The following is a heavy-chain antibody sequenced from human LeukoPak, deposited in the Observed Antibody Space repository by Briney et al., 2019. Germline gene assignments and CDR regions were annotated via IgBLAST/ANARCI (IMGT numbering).Heavy chain of an antibody. Sequence: GGSLRLSCAASGFTVSSNYMSWVRQAPGKGLEWISYISRGGSTIYYADSVKGRFTISRDNAKKSLYLDMNSLRAEDTAVYYCARDDLGTSYFYYGMDVWGQGTTVTVSS. CDR2: ISRGGSTI. D-gene: IGHD3/OR15-3a*01. J-gene: IGHJ6*02. CDR1: GFTVSSNY. V-gene: IGHV3-48*01. CDR3: ARDDLGTSYFYYGMDV.